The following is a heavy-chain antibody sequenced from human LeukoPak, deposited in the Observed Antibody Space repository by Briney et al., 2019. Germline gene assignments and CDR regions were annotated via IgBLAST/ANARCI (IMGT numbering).Heavy chain of an antibody. CDR3: ARDESSIVGATWGHAFDI. V-gene: IGHV1-2*02. CDR1: GYTFTGYY. CDR2: INPNSGGT. D-gene: IGHD1-26*01. Sequence: ASVKVSFKASGYTFTGYYMHWVLQAPGQGLEWIGWINPNSGGTNYGQKFQGRVTMTRDTSISTAYMELSRLRSDDTAVYYCARDESSIVGATWGHAFDIWGQGTMVTVSS. J-gene: IGHJ3*02.